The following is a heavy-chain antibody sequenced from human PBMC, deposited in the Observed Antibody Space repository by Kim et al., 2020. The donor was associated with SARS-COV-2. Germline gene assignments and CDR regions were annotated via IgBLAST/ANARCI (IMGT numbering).Heavy chain of an antibody. CDR3: AKDKGAQWLVTGVFDY. D-gene: IGHD6-19*01. V-gene: IGHV3-43*01. CDR2: ISWDGGST. J-gene: IGHJ4*02. Sequence: GGSLRLSCAASGFTFDDYTMHWVRQAPGKGLEWVSLISWDGGSTYYADSVKGRFTISRDNSKNSLYLQMNSLRTEDTALYYCAKDKGAQWLVTGVFDYWGQGTLVTVSS. CDR1: GFTFDDYT.